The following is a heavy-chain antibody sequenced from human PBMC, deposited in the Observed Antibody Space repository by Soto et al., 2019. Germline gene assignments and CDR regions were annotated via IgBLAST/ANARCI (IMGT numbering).Heavy chain of an antibody. CDR2: IYPGDSDT. J-gene: IGHJ6*02. V-gene: IGHV5-51*01. CDR3: ARHGLVGEQLVEYYYYYGMDV. Sequence: GESLKISCKGSGYSFTSYWIGWVRQMPGKGLEWMGIIYPGDSDTRYSPSFQGQVTISADKSISTAYLQWSSLKASDTAMYYCARHGLVGEQLVEYYYYYGMDVWGQGTTVTV. CDR1: GYSFTSYW. D-gene: IGHD6-6*01.